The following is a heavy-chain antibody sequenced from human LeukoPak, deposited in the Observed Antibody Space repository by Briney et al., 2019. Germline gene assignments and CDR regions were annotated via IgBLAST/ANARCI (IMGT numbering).Heavy chain of an antibody. CDR3: AKAGSSSWYPFDY. Sequence: GGSLRLSCAASGFSFSIYVMSWVRQAPGKGLEWVAFIRYDGSNKYYADSVKGRFTISRDNSKNTLYLQMNSLRAEDTAVYYCAKAGSSSWYPFDYWGQGTLVTVSS. CDR2: IRYDGSNK. CDR1: GFSFSIYV. J-gene: IGHJ4*02. V-gene: IGHV3-30*02. D-gene: IGHD6-13*01.